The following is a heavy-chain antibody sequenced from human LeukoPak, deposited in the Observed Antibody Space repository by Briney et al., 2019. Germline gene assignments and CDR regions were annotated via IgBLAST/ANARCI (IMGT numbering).Heavy chain of an antibody. CDR2: ITGNSDTR. V-gene: IGHV3-48*03. CDR3: ARSGGPGTYHQLRYNWFDP. CDR1: GFSFSSYE. D-gene: IGHD3-10*01. J-gene: IGHJ5*02. Sequence: GGSLRRSCVVSGFSFSSYEMNWVRQAPGKGLEWVSYITGNSDTRYYADSVKGRFTISRDNAKNSLYLQMNSLRGEDTAVYYCARSGGPGTYHQLRYNWFDPWGQGTLVTVSS.